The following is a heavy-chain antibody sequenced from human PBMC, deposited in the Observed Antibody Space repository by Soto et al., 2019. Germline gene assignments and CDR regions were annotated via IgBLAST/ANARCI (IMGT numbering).Heavy chain of an antibody. CDR1: GGSISSYY. J-gene: IGHJ6*02. V-gene: IGHV4-59*01. CDR2: IYYSGST. CDR3: ARDYGGVSSTQAYYYGMDV. D-gene: IGHD3-16*01. Sequence: PSETLSLTCTVSGGSISSYYWSWIRQPPGKGLEWIGYIYYSGSTNYNPSLKSRVTISVDTSKNQFSLTLSSVTAADTAVYYCARDYGGVSSTQAYYYGMDVWGQGTTVTVSS.